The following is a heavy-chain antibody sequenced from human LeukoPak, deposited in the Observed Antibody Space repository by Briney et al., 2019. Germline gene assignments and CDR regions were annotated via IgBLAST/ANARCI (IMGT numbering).Heavy chain of an antibody. V-gene: IGHV3-30-3*01. Sequence: GRSLRLSCAASGFTFSSYAMHWVRQAPGKGLEWVAVISYDGSNKYYADSVKGRFTISRDNSKNTLYLQMNSLRAEDTAVYYCARDGSRGDGYNLSYYYYYGVDVWGQGTTVTVSS. CDR2: ISYDGSNK. D-gene: IGHD5-24*01. CDR1: GFTFSSYA. CDR3: ARDGSRGDGYNLSYYYYYGVDV. J-gene: IGHJ6*02.